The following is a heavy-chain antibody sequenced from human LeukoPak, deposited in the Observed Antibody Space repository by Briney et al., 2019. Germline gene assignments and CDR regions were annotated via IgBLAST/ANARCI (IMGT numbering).Heavy chain of an antibody. CDR3: AARGYYDSSGYYLDFDY. J-gene: IGHJ4*02. Sequence: ASVKVSCKASGGTFSGYAISWGRHAPGQGLEWMGGIIPIFGTANYAQKFQGRVTITTDESTSTAYMELSSLRSEDTAVYYCAARGYYDSSGYYLDFDYWGQGTLVTVSS. V-gene: IGHV1-69*05. D-gene: IGHD3-22*01. CDR2: IIPIFGTA. CDR1: GGTFSGYA.